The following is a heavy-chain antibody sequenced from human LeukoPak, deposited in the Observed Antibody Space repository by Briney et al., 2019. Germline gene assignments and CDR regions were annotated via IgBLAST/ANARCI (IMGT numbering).Heavy chain of an antibody. CDR1: GFTFSSYW. CDR2: INSDGSST. Sequence: GGSLRLSCAASGFTFSSYWMHWVRQAPGKGLVWVSRINSDGSSTSYADSVKGRFTISRDNAKNTLYLQMNSLRAEDTAVYYCARVNSGKPPTYYDFLSWGQGTLVTVSS. CDR3: ARVNSGKPPTYYDFLS. J-gene: IGHJ5*02. D-gene: IGHD3-3*01. V-gene: IGHV3-74*01.